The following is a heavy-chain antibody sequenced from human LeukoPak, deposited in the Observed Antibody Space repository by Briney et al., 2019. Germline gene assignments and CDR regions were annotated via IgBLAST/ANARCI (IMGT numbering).Heavy chain of an antibody. D-gene: IGHD3-3*01. J-gene: IGHJ3*02. CDR3: AKDRGKVLRFLEWLSYDAFDI. CDR2: ISWYSGSI. Sequence: GGSLRLSCAASGFTFDDYAMHWVRQAPGKGLEWVSGISWYSGSIGYADSVKGRFTISRDNAKNSLYLQMNSLRAEDMALYYCAKDRGKVLRFLEWLSYDAFDIWGQGTMVTVSS. V-gene: IGHV3-9*03. CDR1: GFTFDDYA.